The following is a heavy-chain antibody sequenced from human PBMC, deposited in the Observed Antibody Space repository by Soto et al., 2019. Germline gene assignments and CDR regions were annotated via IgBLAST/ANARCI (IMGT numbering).Heavy chain of an antibody. CDR1: GYTFTSYA. Sequence: ASVKVSCKASGYTFTSYAISWVRHAPGQGLQWMGWMNPNSGNTGYAQKFQGRVTMTRNTSISTAYMELSSLRSEDTAVYYCARGPNSSLGKKYYYYYGMDVWGQGTTVTVSS. D-gene: IGHD6-6*01. CDR3: ARGPNSSLGKKYYYYYGMDV. J-gene: IGHJ6*02. V-gene: IGHV1-8*02. CDR2: MNPNSGNT.